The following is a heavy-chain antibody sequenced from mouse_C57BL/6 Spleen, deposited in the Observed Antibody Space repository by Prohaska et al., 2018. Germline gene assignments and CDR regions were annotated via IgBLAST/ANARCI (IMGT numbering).Heavy chain of an antibody. V-gene: IGHV11-2*01. CDR3: MRYGNYWYFDV. J-gene: IGHJ1*03. D-gene: IGHD2-1*01. Sequence: EVQLLETGGGLVQPGGSRGLSCEGSGFTFSGFWMSWVRQTPGKTLEWIGDINSDGSAINYAPSIKDRFTIFRDNDKSTLYPQMSNVRSEDTATYFCMRYGNYWYFDVWGTGTTVTVSS. CDR2: INSDGSAI. CDR1: GFTFSGFW.